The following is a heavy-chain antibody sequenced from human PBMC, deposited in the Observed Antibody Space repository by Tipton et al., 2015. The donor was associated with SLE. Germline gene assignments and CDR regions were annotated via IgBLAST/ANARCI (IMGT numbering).Heavy chain of an antibody. D-gene: IGHD1-20*01. CDR3: ARDRGSISGTPGHCDY. V-gene: IGHV1-18*01. Sequence: QVQLVQSGAELKEPGASVKVSCKTSGYTFTSSGITWVRQAPGQGLEWMGWINGYNGHTSFAEKFQGRVTMTTDLSTTTAYMELRSLRSDDTAVYYCARDRGSISGTPGHCDYWGQGTLVTVSS. CDR2: INGYNGHT. J-gene: IGHJ4*02. CDR1: GYTFTSSG.